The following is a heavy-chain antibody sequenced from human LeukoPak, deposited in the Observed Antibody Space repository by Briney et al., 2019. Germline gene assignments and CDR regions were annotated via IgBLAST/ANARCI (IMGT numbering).Heavy chain of an antibody. V-gene: IGHV4-59*08. D-gene: IGHD6-13*01. CDR1: GGSISSHY. CDR2: IYYSGST. J-gene: IGHJ5*02. Sequence: SETLSLTCTVSGGSISSHYWSWIRQPPGKGLEWIGYIYYSGSTNYNPSLKSRVTISVDTSKNQFSLKLSSVTAADTAVYYCARQGSSSSNWFDPWGQGTLVTVSP. CDR3: ARQGSSSSNWFDP.